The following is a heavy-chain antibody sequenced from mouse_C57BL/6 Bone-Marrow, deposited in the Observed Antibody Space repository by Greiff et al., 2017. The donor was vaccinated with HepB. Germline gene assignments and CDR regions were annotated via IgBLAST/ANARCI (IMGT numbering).Heavy chain of an antibody. CDR3: ARGGLPPWFAY. CDR1: GYSITSGYY. V-gene: IGHV3-6*01. Sequence: EVQRVESGPGLVKPSQSLSLTCSVTGYSITSGYYWNWIRQFPGNKLEWMGYISYDGSNNYNPSLKNRISITRDTSKNQFFLKLNSVTTEDTATYYCARGGLPPWFAYWGQGTLVTVSA. CDR2: ISYDGSN. J-gene: IGHJ3*01.